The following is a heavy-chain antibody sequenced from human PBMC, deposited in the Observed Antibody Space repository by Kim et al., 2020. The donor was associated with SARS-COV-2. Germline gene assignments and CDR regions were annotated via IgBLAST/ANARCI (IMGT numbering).Heavy chain of an antibody. CDR2: INNDGSTT. Sequence: GGSLRLSCAASGFTFSSYWMHWVRQAPGKGLVWVSRINNDGSTTGYADSVKGRFTISRDNAKNTLYLQMNSLIAEDTTVYYCVGGPRGNGPENCGQGTLV. V-gene: IGHV3-74*01. D-gene: IGHD3-16*01. CDR1: GFTFSSYW. CDR3: VGGPRGNGPEN. J-gene: IGHJ4*02.